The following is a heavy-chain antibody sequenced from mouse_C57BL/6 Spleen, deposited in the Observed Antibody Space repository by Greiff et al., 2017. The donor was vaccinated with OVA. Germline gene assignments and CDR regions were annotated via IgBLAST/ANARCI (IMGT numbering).Heavy chain of an antibody. CDR3: AAAGDCGSSERDDAMDD. CDR2: IDPSDSET. V-gene: IGHV1-52*01. CDR1: GYTFTSYW. J-gene: IGHJ4*01. Sequence: QVQLQQPGAELVRPGSSVKLSCKASGYTFTSYWMHWVKQRPIQGLEWIGNIDPSDSETHYNQKFKDKATLTVDKSSSTAYMQLSSLTSADSAVYYCAAAGDCGSSERDDAMDDGGQGTSVTVSS. D-gene: IGHD1-1*01.